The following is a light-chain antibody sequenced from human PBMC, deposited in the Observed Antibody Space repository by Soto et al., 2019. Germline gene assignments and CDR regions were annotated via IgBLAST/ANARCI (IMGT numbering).Light chain of an antibody. CDR3: QHYNSLWT. J-gene: IGKJ1*01. CDR1: QSISRW. CDR2: DGS. V-gene: IGKV1-5*01. Sequence: DIQMAQSPSTLSASLGDRVTITCRASQSISRWLAWYQQKPGKAPKLLIYDGSSMESEAPSRFSGSGSGTKFTLTITCLQPDDLGDYYCQHYNSLWTFGQGTKVDIK.